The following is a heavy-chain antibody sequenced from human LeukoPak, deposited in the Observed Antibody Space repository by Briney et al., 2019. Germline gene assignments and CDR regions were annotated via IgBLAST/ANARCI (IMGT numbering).Heavy chain of an antibody. CDR2: ISSSGSTI. V-gene: IGHV3-48*03. CDR1: GFTFSSYE. CDR3: ARDGSGSYSYYYYMDV. D-gene: IGHD3-10*01. Sequence: PGGSLRLSCAASGFTFSSYEMNWVRQAPGKGLEWVSYISSSGSTIYYADSVKGRFTISRDNAKNSLYLQMNSLRAEDTAVYYCARDGSGSYSYYYYMDVWGKGTTVTISS. J-gene: IGHJ6*03.